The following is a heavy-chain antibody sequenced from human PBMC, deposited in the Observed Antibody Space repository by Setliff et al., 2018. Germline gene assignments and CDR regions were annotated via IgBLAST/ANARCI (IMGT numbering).Heavy chain of an antibody. CDR1: GYSFSNYD. CDR2: ISVYTGHT. Sequence: ASVKVSCKASGYSFSNYDIMWVRHAPGQGLEWMGWISVYTGHTKSAQKFQGRVTMTTDTSTSTAYMELRSLTSDDTAVYYCARSQWDGLWFEELLSNWGQGTLVTVSS. CDR3: ARSQWDGLWFEELLSN. D-gene: IGHD3-10*01. V-gene: IGHV1-18*01. J-gene: IGHJ4*02.